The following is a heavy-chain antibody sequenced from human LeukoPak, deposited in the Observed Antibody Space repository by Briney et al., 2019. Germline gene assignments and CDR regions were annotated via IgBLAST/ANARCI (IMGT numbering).Heavy chain of an antibody. V-gene: IGHV1-58*02. J-gene: IGHJ4*02. CDR3: AAVFGSGYYYYFDY. Sequence: GASVKVSCKSSGFTFTSSSMQWVRQARGQRLEWIGWIAVGSGNINYAQKFQGRVTITRDMSTSTAYMELSSLRSEDTAVYYCAAVFGSGYYYYFDYWGRGTLVTVSS. CDR1: GFTFTSSS. CDR2: IAVGSGNI. D-gene: IGHD3-22*01.